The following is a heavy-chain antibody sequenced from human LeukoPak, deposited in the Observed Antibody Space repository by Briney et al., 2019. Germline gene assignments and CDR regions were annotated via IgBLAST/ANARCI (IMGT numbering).Heavy chain of an antibody. D-gene: IGHD2-21*02. J-gene: IGHJ4*02. Sequence: GGSLRLSCAASGFTFSSYGMHWVRQAPGKGLEWVAFIRYDGSNKYYADSVKGRFTISRDNSKNTLYLQMNSLRAEDTAVYYCAREIVVVTNLFDYWGQGTLVTVSS. CDR1: GFTFSSYG. V-gene: IGHV3-30*02. CDR3: AREIVVVTNLFDY. CDR2: IRYDGSNK.